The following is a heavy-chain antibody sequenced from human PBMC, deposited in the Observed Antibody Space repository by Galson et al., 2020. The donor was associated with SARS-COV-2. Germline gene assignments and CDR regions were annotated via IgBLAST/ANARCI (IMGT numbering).Heavy chain of an antibody. Sequence: GGSLRLSCAASGFTFSSYAMHWVRQAPGKELEWVAVISYDGSNKYYADSVKGRFTISRDNSKNTLYLQMNSLRAEDTAVYYCARDMSGSYYGAFDIWGQGTMVTVSS. J-gene: IGHJ3*02. CDR1: GFTFSSYA. CDR2: ISYDGSNK. CDR3: ARDMSGSYYGAFDI. D-gene: IGHD1-26*01. V-gene: IGHV3-30*04.